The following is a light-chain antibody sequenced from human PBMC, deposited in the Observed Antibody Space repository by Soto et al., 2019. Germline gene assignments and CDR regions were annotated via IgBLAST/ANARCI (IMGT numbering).Light chain of an antibody. CDR2: AVT. CDR1: SSDVGGYNF. CDR3: SSYAGTSTVI. Sequence: QSVLTQPASVSGSPGQSIAISCTGTSSDVGGYNFVSWYQQRPGQAPKLIIYAVTWRPSGVSDRFSGSKSDNTASLTISGLQTEDEADYYCSSYAGTSTVIFGGGTKVTVL. V-gene: IGLV2-23*02. J-gene: IGLJ2*01.